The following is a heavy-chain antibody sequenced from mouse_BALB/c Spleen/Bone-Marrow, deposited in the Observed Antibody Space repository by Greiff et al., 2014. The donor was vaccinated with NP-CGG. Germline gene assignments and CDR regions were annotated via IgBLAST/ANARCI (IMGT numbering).Heavy chain of an antibody. CDR2: ISDGGGYT. D-gene: IGHD2-10*02. CDR1: GFTFSDYY. V-gene: IGHV5-4*02. CDR3: ARSGERYGAMDY. Sequence: EVKVEESGGGLVEPGGSLKLSCAASGFTFSDYYMYWVRQTPEKRLEWVATISDGGGYTYYPDSVWGRFTISRDNAKNNLYLQMSSLKSEDTAMYYCARSGERYGAMDYRGQGTSVTVFS. J-gene: IGHJ4*01.